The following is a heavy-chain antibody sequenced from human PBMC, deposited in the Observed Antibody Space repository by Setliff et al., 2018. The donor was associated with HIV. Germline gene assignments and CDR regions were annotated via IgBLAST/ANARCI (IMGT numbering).Heavy chain of an antibody. Sequence: ASVKVSCKTSGYTFTTYYMHWVRQAPGQGLEWMGWITADHGNPKYSQKFKGRVTITRDTSASTVYMELSSLKSEDTAVYYCARPRAQYYYGMDVWGQGTTVTVSS. CDR2: ITADHGNP. J-gene: IGHJ6*02. V-gene: IGHV1-3*01. CDR3: ARPRAQYYYGMDV. CDR1: GYTFTTYY.